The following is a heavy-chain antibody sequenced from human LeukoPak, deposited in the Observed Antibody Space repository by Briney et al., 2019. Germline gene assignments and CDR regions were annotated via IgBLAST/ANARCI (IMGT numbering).Heavy chain of an antibody. CDR1: GYTLTELS. CDR2: FDPEDGET. Sequence: GAAVKVSCKVSGYTLTELSMHWVRQAPGKGLEWMGGFDPEDGETIYTQKFQGRVTMTEDTSTDTAYMELSSPRSEDTAVYYCATGIFGVVKCFDYWGQGTLVTVSS. V-gene: IGHV1-24*01. D-gene: IGHD3-3*01. CDR3: ATGIFGVVKCFDY. J-gene: IGHJ4*02.